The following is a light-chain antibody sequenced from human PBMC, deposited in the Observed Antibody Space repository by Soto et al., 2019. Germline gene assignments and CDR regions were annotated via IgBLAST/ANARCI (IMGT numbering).Light chain of an antibody. Sequence: AYVSRADRHGRSISCTGTSSDVGYYNSVSWYQHHPGQAPKLMIYNVSNRPSGVSYRFSGSKSGNTASLTISGLQAEDEADYTSSSTYLFGTGTKVPVL. J-gene: IGLJ1*01. CDR2: NVS. V-gene: IGLV2-14*03. CDR1: SSDVGYYNS. CDR3: SSTYL.